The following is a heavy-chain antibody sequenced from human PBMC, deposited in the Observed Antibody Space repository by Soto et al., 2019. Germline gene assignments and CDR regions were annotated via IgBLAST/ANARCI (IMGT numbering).Heavy chain of an antibody. CDR2: ISYDGSNK. CDR3: ARGQGGQIDY. V-gene: IGHV3-30-3*01. CDR1: GFTFSSYA. J-gene: IGHJ4*02. D-gene: IGHD1-26*01. Sequence: QVQLVESGGGVVQPGRSLRLSCAASGFTFSSYAMHWVRQAPGKGLEWVAVISYDGSNKYYADSVKGRFTISRDNSKNTLYLQMNSLRAEDTAVYYCARGQGGQIDYWGQGTLVTVSS.